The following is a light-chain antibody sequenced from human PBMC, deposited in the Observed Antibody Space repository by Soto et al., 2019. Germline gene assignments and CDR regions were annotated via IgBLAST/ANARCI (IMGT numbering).Light chain of an antibody. CDR1: QSIGSW. CDR2: KAS. V-gene: IGKV1-5*03. Sequence: DIQMTQSPSTLSASVGDRVAITCRASQSIGSWVAWYQQKPGKAPKVLISKASALESGVPSRFSGSGSGTEFTLTISSLQPDDFATYYCQQYNSYSKTFGQGTKVDIK. CDR3: QQYNSYSKT. J-gene: IGKJ1*01.